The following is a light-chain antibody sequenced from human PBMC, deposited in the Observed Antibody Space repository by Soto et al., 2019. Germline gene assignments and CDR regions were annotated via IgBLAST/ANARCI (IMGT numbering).Light chain of an antibody. CDR2: DVS. CDR3: GSYASGGAYV. J-gene: IGLJ1*01. CDR1: SSDVGGYNA. V-gene: IGLV2-14*01. Sequence: QSVLTQPASVSESPGQSITSSCTGTSSDVGGYNAVSWYQQHPGKAPKLMIYDVSNRPSGASDRFSGSKSGNTASLTISGLQAEDEADYYCGSYASGGAYVFGTGTKLTVL.